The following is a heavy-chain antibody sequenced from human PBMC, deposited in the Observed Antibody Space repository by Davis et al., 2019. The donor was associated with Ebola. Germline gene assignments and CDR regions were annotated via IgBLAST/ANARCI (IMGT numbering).Heavy chain of an antibody. J-gene: IGHJ6*04. V-gene: IGHV3-48*02. D-gene: IGHD2-21*01. Sequence: GGSLRLSCAASGVTSGDSSMNWVRQAQGKGLEWVSYISSGGITTYYTDSVRGRFTSSRDNAKNSLCLQMNSLRDEDTAVYYLARVNLWSRGWAMDVWGKVTTVTVSS. CDR2: ISSGGITT. CDR1: GVTSGDSS. CDR3: ARVNLWSRGWAMDV.